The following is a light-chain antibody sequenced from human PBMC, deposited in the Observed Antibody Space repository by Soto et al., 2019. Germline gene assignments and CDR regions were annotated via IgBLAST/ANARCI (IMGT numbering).Light chain of an antibody. J-gene: IGKJ2*01. Sequence: DIQMTQSPSSLSASVGDRVTITCRASQSISSYLNWYQQKPGKAPKLLIYAASSLQSGVPSRFSGSGSGTDFTLTISSLQPEDFATYYCQQSDSTPPEYTFGQGTKLEIK. CDR2: AAS. CDR3: QQSDSTPPEYT. CDR1: QSISSY. V-gene: IGKV1-39*01.